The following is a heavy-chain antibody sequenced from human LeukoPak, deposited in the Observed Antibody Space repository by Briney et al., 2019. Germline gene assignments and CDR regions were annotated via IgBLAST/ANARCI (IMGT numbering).Heavy chain of an antibody. CDR1: WFTLYGFW. D-gene: IGHD5/OR15-5a*01. Sequence: GPLRLSCAASWFTLYGFWMSWVRQGPGEGPEWEANKKQEGSNKYDLGPRGGRFTISRDNAMNSLYLQMNSLRAEDAAVYYCTRDALYGYPSYYSMDGWGKGTTVTVSS. CDR2: KKQEGSNK. CDR3: TRDALYGYPSYYSMDG. J-gene: IGHJ6*03. V-gene: IGHV3-7*01.